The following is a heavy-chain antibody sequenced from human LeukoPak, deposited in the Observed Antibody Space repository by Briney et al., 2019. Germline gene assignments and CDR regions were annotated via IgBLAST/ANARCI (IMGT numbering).Heavy chain of an antibody. CDR2: IYYSGST. J-gene: IGHJ4*02. Sequence: SETLSLTWTVSGXSISSYYGSWIRQPPGKGLEWVGYIYYSGSTNYNPSLTSQVTISVATSKTQFSLKLSSVAVADTAVYYCARIYCSGDSCYPTGWGQGTLVTVSS. V-gene: IGHV4-59*08. D-gene: IGHD2-15*01. CDR1: GXSISSYY. CDR3: ARIYCSGDSCYPTG.